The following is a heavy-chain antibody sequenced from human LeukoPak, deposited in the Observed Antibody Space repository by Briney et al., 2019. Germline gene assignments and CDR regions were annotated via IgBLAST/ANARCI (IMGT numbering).Heavy chain of an antibody. J-gene: IGHJ4*02. D-gene: IGHD6-6*01. CDR1: GFTFSSYA. CDR2: LRGSGCST. CDR3: AKDRRAMEQLVPRDY. Sequence: GGSLRLSCAASGFTFSSYAMSWVRQAPGKGLEWGLALRGSGCSTYYADSVKGRFTISRDNSKNRLYLQMNSLRAEDTAVYYCAKDRRAMEQLVPRDYWGQGTLVTVSS. V-gene: IGHV3-23*01.